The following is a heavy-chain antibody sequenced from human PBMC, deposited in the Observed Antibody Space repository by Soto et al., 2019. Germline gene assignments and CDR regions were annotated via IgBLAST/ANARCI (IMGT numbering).Heavy chain of an antibody. CDR1: GFTVSSKY. CDR3: ARAFGDCIDY. D-gene: IGHD2-21*02. V-gene: IGHV3-74*01. CDR2: IKSDGNST. Sequence: GGSLRLSCAASGFTVSSKYMSWVRQAPGKGLVWVSRIKSDGNSTTYADSVKGRFTISRDNAKNTLYLQMNSLRAEDTAVYYCARAFGDCIDYWGQGTLVTVSS. J-gene: IGHJ4*02.